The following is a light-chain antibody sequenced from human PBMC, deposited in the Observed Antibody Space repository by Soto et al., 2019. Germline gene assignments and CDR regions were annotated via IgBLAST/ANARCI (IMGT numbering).Light chain of an antibody. CDR2: QAS. CDR3: QQYNSYPWT. J-gene: IGKJ1*01. Sequence: DIQMTQSPSTLSAFVGDRVSITCRASERIARWLAWYQQKPGEAPKLLMFQASILEGGVPSRFSGSGSGTEFTLTISSLQPDDSATYYCQQYNSYPWTFGQGTKVEIK. CDR1: ERIARW. V-gene: IGKV1-5*03.